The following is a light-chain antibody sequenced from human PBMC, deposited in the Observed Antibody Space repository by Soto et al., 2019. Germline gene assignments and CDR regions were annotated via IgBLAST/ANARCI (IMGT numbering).Light chain of an antibody. CDR2: AAS. V-gene: IGKV1-39*01. CDR3: QQCYSSPRT. J-gene: IGKJ1*01. CDR1: QRISTY. Sequence: DIQMSQPPATTSAGIRDRVTITCRASQRISTYLNWYQQKPGKAPTLLIYAASSLQSGVPSRFSGGGSGTDFTLTIITLQPEDFATYFCQQCYSSPRTFGQGTNVDIK.